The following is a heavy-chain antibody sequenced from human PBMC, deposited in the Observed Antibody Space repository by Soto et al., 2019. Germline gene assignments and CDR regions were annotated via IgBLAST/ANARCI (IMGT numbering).Heavy chain of an antibody. D-gene: IGHD1-1*01. CDR3: AKTRVQLERRLVAFDI. V-gene: IGHV3-23*01. Sequence: GGSLRLSCAASGFTFSSYAMSWVRQAPGKGLEWVSAISGSGGSTYYADSVKGRFTISRDNSKNTLYLQMNSLRAEDTAVYYCAKTRVQLERRLVAFDIWGQGTMVTVSS. J-gene: IGHJ3*02. CDR2: ISGSGGST. CDR1: GFTFSSYA.